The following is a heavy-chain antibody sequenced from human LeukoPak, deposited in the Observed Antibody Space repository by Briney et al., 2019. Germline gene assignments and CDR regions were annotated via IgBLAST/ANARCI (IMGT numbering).Heavy chain of an antibody. Sequence: GGSLRLSCAASGFTFSNYWMAWVRQAPGKGLEWVSAISGSGGSTYYADSVKGRFTISRDNSKNTLYLQMNSLRAEDTAVYYCATTAPSGSYFVAYFDYWGQGTLVTVSS. D-gene: IGHD1-26*01. CDR2: ISGSGGST. J-gene: IGHJ4*02. CDR1: GFTFSNYW. CDR3: ATTAPSGSYFVAYFDY. V-gene: IGHV3-23*01.